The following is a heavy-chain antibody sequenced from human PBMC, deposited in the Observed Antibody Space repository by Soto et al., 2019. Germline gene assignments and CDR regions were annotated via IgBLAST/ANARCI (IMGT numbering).Heavy chain of an antibody. D-gene: IGHD2-8*01. CDR2: VDGNGSPT. CDR1: GFAFSGDW. Sequence: EVRLVESGGGLVQPGGSLRLSCAASGFAFSGDWMHWVRQAPGKGLVWVARVDGNGSPTNYADFVRGRFTISRDNVKNTLALQMNSLSVEDTAVYYCVRAHGAAWGQGTVVTVSS. J-gene: IGHJ5*02. V-gene: IGHV3-74*01. CDR3: VRAHGAA.